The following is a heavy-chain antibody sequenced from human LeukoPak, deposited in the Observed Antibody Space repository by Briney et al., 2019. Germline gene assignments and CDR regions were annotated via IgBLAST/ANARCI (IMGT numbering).Heavy chain of an antibody. V-gene: IGHV1-2*02. CDR3: ARVHYNDGFDP. CDR2: INPNSGGT. Sequence: GASVKVSCKASGYTFTGYYMHWVRQAPGQGLEWMGWINPNSGGTNYAQRFQGRVTMTADTSIRTAYMELNRLRSDDTAVYYCARVHYNDGFDPWGQGTLVTVSS. J-gene: IGHJ5*02. D-gene: IGHD1-1*01. CDR1: GYTFTGYY.